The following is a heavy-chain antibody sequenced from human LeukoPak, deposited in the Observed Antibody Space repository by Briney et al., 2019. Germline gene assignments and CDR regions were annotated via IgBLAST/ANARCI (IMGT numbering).Heavy chain of an antibody. D-gene: IGHD4-23*01. Sequence: GGSPRLSCAASGFTFSSYSMNWVRQAPGKGLEWVSSISSSSSYIYYADSVTGRFTISRDKAKTSLYLQMNSLRAEDTAVYYCARHPVGYGGNSDDDYWGQGTLVTVSS. CDR3: ARHPVGYGGNSDDDY. CDR1: GFTFSSYS. CDR2: ISSSSSYI. V-gene: IGHV3-21*01. J-gene: IGHJ4*02.